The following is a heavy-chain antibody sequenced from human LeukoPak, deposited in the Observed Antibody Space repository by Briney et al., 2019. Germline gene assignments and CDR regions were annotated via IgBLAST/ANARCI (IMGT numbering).Heavy chain of an antibody. V-gene: IGHV4-61*02. CDR1: GRSFNRGSYY. CDR3: ARGAAAGPPYYYYYMDV. CDR2: IYSSGST. J-gene: IGHJ6*03. Sequence: SETLSLTCTVSGRSFNRGSYYWSWIPQPAGQGLEWIGRIYSSGSTNYNPSLKSRVTISVDKSKNQFSLKLSSVTAADTAVYYCARGAAAGPPYYYYYMDVWGKGTTVTVSS. D-gene: IGHD6-13*01.